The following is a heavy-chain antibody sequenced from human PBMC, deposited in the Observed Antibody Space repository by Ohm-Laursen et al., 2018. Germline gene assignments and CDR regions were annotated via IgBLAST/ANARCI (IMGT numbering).Heavy chain of an antibody. CDR1: GFTFNNYW. CDR2: ISVNGGST. J-gene: IGHJ5*02. D-gene: IGHD2-2*01. V-gene: IGHV3-23*01. Sequence: LSLTCAASGFTFNNYWMNWVRQAPGKGLEWVSTISVNGGSTYYADSVKGRFTISRDNSKNTLYLQMSSLRAEDTAVYYCAKARGVDVPADSRWFDPWGQGTLVTVSS. CDR3: AKARGVDVPADSRWFDP.